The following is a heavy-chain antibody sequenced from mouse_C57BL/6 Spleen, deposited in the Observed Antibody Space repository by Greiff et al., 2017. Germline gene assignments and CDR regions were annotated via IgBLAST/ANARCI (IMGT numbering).Heavy chain of an antibody. Sequence: QVQLQQSGPELVKPGASVKISCKASGYAFSSSWMNWVKQRPGKGLEWIGRIYPGDGDTNYNGKFKGKATLTADKSSSTAYMQLSSLTSEDSAVYVWARSRYSKVYAMDYWGQGTSVTVSS. CDR3: ARSRYSKVYAMDY. D-gene: IGHD2-5*01. V-gene: IGHV1-82*01. J-gene: IGHJ4*01. CDR1: GYAFSSSW. CDR2: IYPGDGDT.